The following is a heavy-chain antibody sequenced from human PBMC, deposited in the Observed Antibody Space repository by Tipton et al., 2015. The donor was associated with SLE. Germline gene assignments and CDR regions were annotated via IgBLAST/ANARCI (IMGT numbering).Heavy chain of an antibody. CDR3: ARYPESNYHWFGP. CDR2: IYHSEST. Sequence: TLSLTCAVSGYSISSGYYWGWIRQPPGKGLEWIGSIYHSESTYYNPSLKSRVTISVDTSNNQFSLKLSSVTAADTAVYYCARYPESNYHWFGPWGQGALVTVSS. D-gene: IGHD4-11*01. CDR1: GYSISSGYY. J-gene: IGHJ5*02. V-gene: IGHV4-38-2*01.